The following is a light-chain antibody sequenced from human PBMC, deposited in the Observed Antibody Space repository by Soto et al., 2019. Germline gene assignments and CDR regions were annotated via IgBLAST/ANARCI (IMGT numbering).Light chain of an antibody. CDR3: SSYTDSSPVV. CDR1: TSDVDIYDR. CDR2: EVI. Sequence: QSALTQPPSVSGSPGQSVTISCTGTTSDVDIYDRVSWYQQPPGTAPKLIIYEVINRPSGVPDRFSGSKSGNTASLTISGLQAEDEADYYCSSYTDSSPVVFGGGTKLTVL. J-gene: IGLJ2*01. V-gene: IGLV2-18*02.